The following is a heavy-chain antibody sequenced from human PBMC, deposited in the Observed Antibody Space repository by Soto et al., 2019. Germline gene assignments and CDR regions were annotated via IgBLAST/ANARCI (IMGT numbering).Heavy chain of an antibody. CDR1: GYTFSIYG. CDR2: TRPNNGDT. V-gene: IGHV1-18*01. CDR3: VRDLDGSGSYYTDY. D-gene: IGHD3-10*01. Sequence: ASVKVSCKASGYTFSIYGINWVRQAPGQGLEWMGWTRPNNGDTKYAQNLQGRVTMTTDTSTSTAYMELRSLRPDDTAVYYCVRDLDGSGSYYTDYWGQGTLVTVSS. J-gene: IGHJ4*02.